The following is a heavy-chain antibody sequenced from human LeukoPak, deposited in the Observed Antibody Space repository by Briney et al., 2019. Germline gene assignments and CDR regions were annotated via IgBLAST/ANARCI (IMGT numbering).Heavy chain of an antibody. D-gene: IGHD5-18*01. CDR1: GGSISSYY. CDR3: ARPIGYSYGYYY. V-gene: IGHV4-59*12. J-gene: IGHJ4*02. CDR2: IYYSGST. Sequence: SETLSLTCTVSGGSISSYYWSWIRQPPGKGLEWIGYIYYSGSTNYNPSLKSRVTISVDTSKNQFSLKLSSVTAADTAVYYCARPIGYSYGYYYWGQGTLVTVSS.